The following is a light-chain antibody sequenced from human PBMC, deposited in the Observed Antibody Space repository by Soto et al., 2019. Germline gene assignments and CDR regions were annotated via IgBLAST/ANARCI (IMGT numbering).Light chain of an antibody. J-gene: IGKJ4*01. V-gene: IGKV1-9*01. CDR3: QQLKSFPLS. CDR1: QGISSS. Sequence: IQLTQSPSSLSASVGDRVTITCRASQGISSSLAWYQQQPGKAPKLLIYAASTLQSGVPSRFSGSVSGTDFTLTISSLQPEDFATYYCQQLKSFPLSFGGGTTVEIK. CDR2: AAS.